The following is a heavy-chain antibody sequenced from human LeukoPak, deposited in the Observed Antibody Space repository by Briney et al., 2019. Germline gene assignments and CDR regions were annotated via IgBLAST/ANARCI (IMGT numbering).Heavy chain of an antibody. CDR2: INWNGGST. Sequence: GGSLRLSCAASGFTFSDYYMSWIRQAPGKGLEWVSGINWNGGSTGYADSVKGRFTISRDNAKNSLYLQMNSLRAEDTALYYCARDYDSSGYYSPAFDYWGQGTLVTVSS. CDR1: GFTFSDYY. CDR3: ARDYDSSGYYSPAFDY. D-gene: IGHD3-22*01. J-gene: IGHJ4*02. V-gene: IGHV3-20*04.